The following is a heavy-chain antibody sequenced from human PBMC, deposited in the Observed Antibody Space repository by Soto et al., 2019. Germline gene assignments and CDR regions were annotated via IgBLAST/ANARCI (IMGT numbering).Heavy chain of an antibody. CDR1: GFSVTSNY. CDR2: IYAGGNT. CDR3: ARVTTFYDILTSSYALNYFDY. V-gene: IGHV3-53*01. D-gene: IGHD3-9*01. J-gene: IGHJ4*02. Sequence: GGSLRLSCAASGFSVTSNYMTWVRQAPGKGLECVSVIYAGGNTYYPDSVKGRFTISSDNSKNTLFLQMNNLRAEDTAVYYCARVTTFYDILTSSYALNYFDYWGQGTPVPVSS.